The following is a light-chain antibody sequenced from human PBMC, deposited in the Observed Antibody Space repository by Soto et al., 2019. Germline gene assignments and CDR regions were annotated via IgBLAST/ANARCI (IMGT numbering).Light chain of an antibody. CDR1: QSITNY. CDR2: AAS. Sequence: DIQMTQSPSSLSASVGDRVTITCRASQSITNYLNWYQQKPGKAPKVLIYAASSSQSGVPSRFSGSGSGTDFSLTITSLQPEDYATYYCQQYDNLPSFGGGTKVDIK. V-gene: IGKV1-39*01. CDR3: QQYDNLPS. J-gene: IGKJ4*01.